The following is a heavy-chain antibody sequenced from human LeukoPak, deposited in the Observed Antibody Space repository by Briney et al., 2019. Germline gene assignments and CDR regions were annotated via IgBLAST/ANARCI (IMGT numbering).Heavy chain of an antibody. CDR3: ARDRDCSSTSCYSRPGYYGMDV. CDR1: GFTFSSYG. D-gene: IGHD2-2*02. Sequence: GRSLRLSCAASGFTFSSYGMNWVRQAPGKGLEWVAVIWNDGSNKYYADSVKGRFTISRDNSKNTLYLQMNSLRAEDTAVYYCARDRDCSSTSCYSRPGYYGMDVWGEGTTVSVSS. V-gene: IGHV3-33*01. J-gene: IGHJ6*04. CDR2: IWNDGSNK.